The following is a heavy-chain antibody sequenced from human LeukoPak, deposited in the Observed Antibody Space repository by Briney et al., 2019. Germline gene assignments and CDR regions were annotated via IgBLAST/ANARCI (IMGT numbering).Heavy chain of an antibody. J-gene: IGHJ2*01. D-gene: IGHD1-26*01. CDR2: MCISGST. CDR1: GGSLGSYY. V-gene: IGHV4-4*07. Sequence: SETLSLTCTVSGGSLGSYYWSWLRQPAGQGLEWIGRMCISGSTYYNPSLKNRVAMSVDTSKNQFSLKLSSVTAADTAVYYCAKDVSMHGSDYRWYFDLWGRGTLVTVSS. CDR3: AKDVSMHGSDYRWYFDL.